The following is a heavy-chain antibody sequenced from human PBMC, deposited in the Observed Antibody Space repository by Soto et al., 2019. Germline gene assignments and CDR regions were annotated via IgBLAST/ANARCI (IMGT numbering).Heavy chain of an antibody. J-gene: IGHJ4*02. Sequence: GSLRLSCAASGFTFSSSAMGWVRQAPGKGLEWVSGTSASGGSTDYADSVKGRFTISRDNSKNTLYMQMNSLGAEDTAVYYCARDLYGDYAQDYWSQGSLVTVSS. V-gene: IGHV3-23*01. CDR1: GFTFSSSA. D-gene: IGHD4-17*01. CDR2: TSASGGST. CDR3: ARDLYGDYAQDY.